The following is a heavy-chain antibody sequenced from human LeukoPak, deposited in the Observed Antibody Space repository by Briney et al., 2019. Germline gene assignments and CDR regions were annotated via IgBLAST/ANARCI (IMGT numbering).Heavy chain of an antibody. CDR1: GFTFSSYS. CDR3: ARGFTVTHDY. CDR2: ISSSSSYI. V-gene: IGHV3-21*01. J-gene: IGHJ4*02. D-gene: IGHD4-17*01. Sequence: GGSLRLSCAASGFTFSSYSMIWVHQAPGKGLEWVSSISSSSSYIYYADSVKGRFTISRDNAKNSLYLQMNSLRAEDTAVYYCARGFTVTHDYWGQGTLVTVSA.